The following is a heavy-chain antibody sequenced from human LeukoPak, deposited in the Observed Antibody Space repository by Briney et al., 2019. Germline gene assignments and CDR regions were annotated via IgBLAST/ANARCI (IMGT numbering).Heavy chain of an antibody. Sequence: GGSLRLSCAASGFTFSDYYMSWIRQAPGKGLGWVSYISSSGSTIYYADSVKGRFTISRDNAKNSLYLQMNSLRAEDTAVYYCARDLIGIAAAAPDYWGQGTLVTVSS. CDR1: GFTFSDYY. D-gene: IGHD6-13*01. CDR2: ISSSGSTI. J-gene: IGHJ4*02. CDR3: ARDLIGIAAAAPDY. V-gene: IGHV3-11*01.